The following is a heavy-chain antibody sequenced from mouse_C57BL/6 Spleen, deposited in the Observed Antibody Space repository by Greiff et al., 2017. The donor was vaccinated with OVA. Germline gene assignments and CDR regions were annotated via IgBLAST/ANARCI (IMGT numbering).Heavy chain of an antibody. J-gene: IGHJ1*03. Sequence: VQLKESGPELVKPGASVKMSCKASGYTFTDYNMHWVKQSHGKSLEWIGYINPNNGGTSYNQKFKGKATLTVNKSSSTAYMELRSLTSEDSAVYYCASRLGRGYFDVWGTGTTVTVSS. CDR2: INPNNGGT. D-gene: IGHD4-1*01. CDR3: ASRLGRGYFDV. CDR1: GYTFTDYN. V-gene: IGHV1-22*01.